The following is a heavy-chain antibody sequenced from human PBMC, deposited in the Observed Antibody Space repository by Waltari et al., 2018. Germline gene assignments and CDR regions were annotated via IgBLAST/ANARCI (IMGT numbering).Heavy chain of an antibody. V-gene: IGHV3-66*02. CDR2: IYAAGST. Sequence: EVQLVESGGGLVHPGGSLRLSCAASGFTVSKSHMGWVRQAPGRGLEWVSLIYAAGSTYYPDSVRGRFTISRDNSKNTVHLQMNSLRVEDTAIYYCARARDEETAMVYFDHWGQGTLVSVSS. J-gene: IGHJ4*02. CDR3: ARARDEETAMVYFDH. D-gene: IGHD5-18*01. CDR1: GFTVSKSH.